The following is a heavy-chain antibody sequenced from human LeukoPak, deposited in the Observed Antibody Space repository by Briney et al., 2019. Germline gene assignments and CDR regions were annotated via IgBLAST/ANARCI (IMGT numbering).Heavy chain of an antibody. D-gene: IGHD3-10*01. CDR2: IRSKAYGGTT. J-gene: IGHJ4*02. CDR3: TRDDTYCYGSGSYYADY. Sequence: GGSLRLSCTASGFTFGDYAVSWFRQAPGKGLEWVGFIRSKAYGGTTEYAASVKGRFTISRDDSKSIAYLQMNSLKTEDTAVYYCTRDDTYCYGSGSYYADYWGQGTLVTVSS. CDR1: GFTFGDYA. V-gene: IGHV3-49*03.